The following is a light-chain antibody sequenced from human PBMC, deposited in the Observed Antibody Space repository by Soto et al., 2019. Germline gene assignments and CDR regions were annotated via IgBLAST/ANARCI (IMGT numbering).Light chain of an antibody. CDR3: QQYKSYPIS. CDR2: GAS. CDR1: QDISNN. Sequence: DIQMTQSPSSLSASVGDIVTFSCRASQDISNNLAWIQQKPGKVPRSLIYGASSLQSGVSSRFSGSGSGTDFTLTINNLQPEDFATYYCQQYKSYPISFGGGTTV. V-gene: IGKV1-16*01. J-gene: IGKJ4*01.